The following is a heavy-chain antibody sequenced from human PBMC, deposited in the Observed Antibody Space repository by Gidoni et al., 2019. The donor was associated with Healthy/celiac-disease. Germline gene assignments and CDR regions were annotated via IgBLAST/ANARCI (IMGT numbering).Heavy chain of an antibody. D-gene: IGHD1-26*01. CDR3: ARDGTSGSYPDY. Sequence: QVQLVESGGGLVKPGGSLRLSCAASGFTFSDYYMSWIRQAPGKGLEWVSYISSSSSYTNYADSVKGRFTISRDNAKNSLYLQMNSLRAEDTAVYYCARDGTSGSYPDYWGQGTLVTVSS. J-gene: IGHJ4*02. V-gene: IGHV3-11*06. CDR1: GFTFSDYY. CDR2: ISSSSSYT.